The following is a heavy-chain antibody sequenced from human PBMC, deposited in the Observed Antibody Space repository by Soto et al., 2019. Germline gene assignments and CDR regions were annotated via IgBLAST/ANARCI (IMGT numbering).Heavy chain of an antibody. J-gene: IGHJ4*02. D-gene: IGHD3-22*01. CDR3: ARESHDSSGYPLFDY. V-gene: IGHV4-4*02. CDR1: GGSISSSNW. Sequence: QVQLQESGPGLVKPSGTLSLTCAVSGGSISSSNWWSWVRQPPGKGLEWIGEIYHSGSTNYNPYLKSRVTISVDRSENQFSLRLSSLTAADTAVYYCARESHDSSGYPLFDYWGQGTLVTVSS. CDR2: IYHSGST.